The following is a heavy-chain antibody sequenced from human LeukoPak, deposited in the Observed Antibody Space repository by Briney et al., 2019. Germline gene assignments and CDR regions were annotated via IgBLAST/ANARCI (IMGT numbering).Heavy chain of an antibody. J-gene: IGHJ3*01. Sequence: GGSLRLSCAASGFTFSSYAMSWVRQAPGKGLEWVAVISYDGGITYYADSVRGRFTISRDNSKNTVFLQMNSLSAEDTGFYYCAKDLFWIGPTLANDGFDVWGQGTMVTASS. D-gene: IGHD3-3*01. V-gene: IGHV3-30*18. CDR3: AKDLFWIGPTLANDGFDV. CDR2: ISYDGGIT. CDR1: GFTFSSYA.